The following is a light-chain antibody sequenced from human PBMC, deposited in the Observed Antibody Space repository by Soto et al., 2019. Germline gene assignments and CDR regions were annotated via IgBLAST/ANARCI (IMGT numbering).Light chain of an antibody. CDR3: QQYDTFPLT. Sequence: EIVMTQSPATLSVSPGERVTLSCRARQSVGSNLAWYQQKTCQAPRVLMYDASTRATVIPARFSGSGYGTECTLTLSSLQSEDFAIYYCQQYDTFPLTCGGGPQVEI. CDR1: QSVGSN. CDR2: DAS. V-gene: IGKV3-15*01. J-gene: IGKJ4*01.